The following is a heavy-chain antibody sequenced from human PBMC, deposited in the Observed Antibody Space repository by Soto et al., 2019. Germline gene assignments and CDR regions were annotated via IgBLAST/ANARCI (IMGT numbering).Heavy chain of an antibody. J-gene: IGHJ4*02. V-gene: IGHV1-3*01. CDR3: ARAARASSSSTPGDY. CDR1: GYTFTSYA. D-gene: IGHD6-6*01. CDR2: INAGNGNT. Sequence: ASVKVSCKASGYTFTSYAMHWVRQAPGQRLEWMGWINAGNGNTKYSQKFQGRVTITRDTSASTAYMELSGLRSEDTAVYYCARAARASSSSTPGDYWGQGTLVTVSS.